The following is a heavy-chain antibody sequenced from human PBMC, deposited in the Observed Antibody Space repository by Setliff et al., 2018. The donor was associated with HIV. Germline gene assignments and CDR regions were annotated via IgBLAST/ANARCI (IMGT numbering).Heavy chain of an antibody. V-gene: IGHV3-23*01. CDR2: ISGSGGST. D-gene: IGHD6-13*01. CDR1: GFTSRTYV. J-gene: IGHJ4*01. Sequence: GGSLRLSCAASGFTSRTYVMSWVRQAPGKGLEWVSGISGSGGSTYYADSVKGRFTISRDNSKNTLYLQMNSLRVDDTALYYCARARSRQLVSPAPPYHFDYWGRGTLVTVSS. CDR3: ARARSRQLVSPAPPYHFDY.